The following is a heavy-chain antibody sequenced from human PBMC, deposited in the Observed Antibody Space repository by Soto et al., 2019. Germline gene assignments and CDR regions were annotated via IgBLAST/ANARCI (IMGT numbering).Heavy chain of an antibody. CDR2: ISYDGTKK. J-gene: IGHJ4*02. D-gene: IGHD3-16*01. Sequence: LRLSCAVSGLTFSNYDMHWVRQAPGKGLEWVAGISYDGTKKHHAESVKGRFTISRDNSRNTLPLQMNSLRAEDTAVYYCARDPSLAAYYFDYWGQGTLVTVSS. CDR1: GLTFSNYD. CDR3: ARDPSLAAYYFDY. V-gene: IGHV3-30-3*01.